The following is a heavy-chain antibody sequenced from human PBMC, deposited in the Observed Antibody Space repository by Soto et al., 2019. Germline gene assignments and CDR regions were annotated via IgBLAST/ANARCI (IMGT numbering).Heavy chain of an antibody. J-gene: IGHJ6*02. D-gene: IGHD2-2*01. CDR2: IKSKTDGGTT. CDR3: TTDRPYCSSTSGYSGRYYGMAV. V-gene: IGHV3-15*07. Sequence: EVQLVESGGGLVKPGGSLRLSCAASGFTFSNAWMNWVRQAPGKGLEWVGRIKSKTDGGTTDYAAPVKGRFTISRDDANNTLYRKMNSLKTGDPAVYYCTTDRPYCSSTSGYSGRYYGMAVWGQGTTFTVSS. CDR1: GFTFSNAW.